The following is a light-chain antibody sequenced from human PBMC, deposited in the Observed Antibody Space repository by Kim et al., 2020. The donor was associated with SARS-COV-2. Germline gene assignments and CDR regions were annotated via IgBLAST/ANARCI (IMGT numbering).Light chain of an antibody. J-gene: IGLJ3*02. V-gene: IGLV1-44*01. CDR3: ATRDDRFKSEV. CDR2: NNN. Sequence: QSVLTQPPSTSGTPGQRVNISCSGSSSNIVSNTVNWYQQLPGTAPQLLIYNNNQRPSPVPDRFSGYKSDTSASLAISGLRSQDEDDYYCATRDDRFKSEVFGGGT. CDR1: SSNIVSNT.